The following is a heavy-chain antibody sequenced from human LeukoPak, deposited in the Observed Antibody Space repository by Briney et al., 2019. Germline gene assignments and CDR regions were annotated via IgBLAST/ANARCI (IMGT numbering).Heavy chain of an antibody. CDR2: IYYSGST. CDR1: GGSISSSNYY. CDR3: ARHRHDSSGYYYVANWFDP. V-gene: IGHV4-39*01. Sequence: SETLSLTCTVSGGSISSSNYYWGWIRQPPGKGLERIGSIYYSGSTYYNPSLKSRVTISVDTSKNQFSLKLSSVTAADTAVYYCARHRHDSSGYYYVANWFDPWGQGTLVTVSS. D-gene: IGHD3-22*01. J-gene: IGHJ5*02.